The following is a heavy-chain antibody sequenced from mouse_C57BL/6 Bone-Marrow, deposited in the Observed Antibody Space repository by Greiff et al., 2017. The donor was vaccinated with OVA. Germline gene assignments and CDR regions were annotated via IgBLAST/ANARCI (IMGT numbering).Heavy chain of an antibody. V-gene: IGHV3-6*01. Sequence: EVKLQQSGPGLVKPSQSLSLTCSVTGYSIPSGYYWNWIRQFPGNKLEWMGYISYDGSNNYNPSLKNRISITRETSKNQFFLKLNSVTTEDTATYYCARSSPLRRDFDYWGQGTTLTVAS. D-gene: IGHD2-12*01. CDR3: ARSSPLRRDFDY. J-gene: IGHJ2*01. CDR2: ISYDGSN. CDR1: GYSIPSGYY.